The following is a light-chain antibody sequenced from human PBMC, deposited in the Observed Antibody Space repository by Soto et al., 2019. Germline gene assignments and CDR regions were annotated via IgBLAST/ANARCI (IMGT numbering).Light chain of an antibody. CDR2: KAS. CDR1: QSMSSW. CDR3: QEYNSYSVP. J-gene: IGKJ1*01. V-gene: IGKV1-5*03. Sequence: IQMTQSPSTLSASVGDRVTITCRASQSMSSWLAWYQQKPGKAPKLLIYKASSLESGVPSRFSGSGSGTEFTLTTTSLQPDDFATSYCQEYNSYSVPFAQGTK.